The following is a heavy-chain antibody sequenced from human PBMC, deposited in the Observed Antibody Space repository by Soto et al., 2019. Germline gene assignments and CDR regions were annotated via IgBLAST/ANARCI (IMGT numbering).Heavy chain of an antibody. CDR3: AREHAYYGSGSHYGMDV. Sequence: GGSLRLSCAASGFTFSSYSMNWVRQAPGKGLEWVSSISSSSSYIYSADSVKGRFTISRDNAKNSLYLQMNSLRAEDTAVYYCAREHAYYGSGSHYGMDVWGQGTTVTVSS. D-gene: IGHD3-10*01. CDR1: GFTFSSYS. J-gene: IGHJ6*02. V-gene: IGHV3-21*01. CDR2: ISSSSSYI.